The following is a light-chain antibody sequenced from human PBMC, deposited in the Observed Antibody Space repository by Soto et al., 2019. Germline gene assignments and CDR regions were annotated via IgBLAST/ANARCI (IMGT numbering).Light chain of an antibody. J-gene: IGKJ2*01. CDR3: QLYNSYSMYT. CDR2: DAC. V-gene: IGKV1-5*01. Sequence: DIQMTQSPSTLSASVGDRVTITCRASQSISSWLAWYQQKPGKAPKLLIYDACSLESGVPSRFSGSGCGTEFTLTISSLQPDDFATYYRQLYNSYSMYTFGQGTKLEIK. CDR1: QSISSW.